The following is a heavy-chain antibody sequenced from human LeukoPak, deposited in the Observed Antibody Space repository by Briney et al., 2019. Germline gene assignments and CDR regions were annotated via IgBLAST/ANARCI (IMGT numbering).Heavy chain of an antibody. Sequence: PGGSLRLSCAASGFTFSSYGMHWVRQAPGKGLEWVAFIRYDGSNKYYADSVKGRFTTSRDNSKNTLYLQMNSLRAEDTAVYYCAKARNYDILTGYSAFDYWGQGTLVTVSS. CDR1: GFTFSSYG. CDR3: AKARNYDILTGYSAFDY. V-gene: IGHV3-30*02. D-gene: IGHD3-9*01. CDR2: IRYDGSNK. J-gene: IGHJ4*02.